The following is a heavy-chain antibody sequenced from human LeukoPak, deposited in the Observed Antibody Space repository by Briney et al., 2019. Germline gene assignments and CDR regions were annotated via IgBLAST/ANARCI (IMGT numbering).Heavy chain of an antibody. D-gene: IGHD2-8*01. CDR3: ARNPLGTIFDY. J-gene: IGHJ4*02. CDR1: GFTFSSYE. V-gene: IGHV3-48*03. CDR2: ISSSGSTI. Sequence: PGGSLRLSCAASGFTFSSYEMNWVRQAPGKGLEWVSYISSSGSTIYYADSVKGRFTISRDNAKNSLYLQMNSLRAEDTAVYYCARNPLGTIFDYWGQGTLVTDSS.